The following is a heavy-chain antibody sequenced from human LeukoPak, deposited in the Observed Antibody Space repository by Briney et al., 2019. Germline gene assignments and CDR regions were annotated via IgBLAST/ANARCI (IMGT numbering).Heavy chain of an antibody. D-gene: IGHD6-19*01. CDR3: AKDLVRRSSGHYPIFNS. J-gene: IGHJ4*02. CDR2: INPYTGDT. CDR1: GYTFNSYG. Sequence: GASVKVSCKASGYTFNSYGISWVRQAPGQGLEWMGWINPYTGDTNYAQKVQGRVTMTTDTATTTAYLEVRSLRSDDTAVYYCAKDLVRRSSGHYPIFNSGGRGTLVTVSS. V-gene: IGHV1-18*01.